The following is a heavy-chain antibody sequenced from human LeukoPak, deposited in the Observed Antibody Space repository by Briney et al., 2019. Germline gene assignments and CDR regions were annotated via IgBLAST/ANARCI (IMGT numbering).Heavy chain of an antibody. CDR3: ARGGGKRDRRDY. D-gene: IGHD4-23*01. V-gene: IGHV1-69*04. Sequence: ASAKVSCKASGGTFSSYAISWVRQAPGQGLEWMRRIIPILGIANYAQKFQGRVTITADKSTSTAYMELSSLRSEDTAVYYCARGGGKRDRRDYWGQGTLVTVSS. CDR1: GGTFSSYA. CDR2: IIPILGIA. J-gene: IGHJ4*02.